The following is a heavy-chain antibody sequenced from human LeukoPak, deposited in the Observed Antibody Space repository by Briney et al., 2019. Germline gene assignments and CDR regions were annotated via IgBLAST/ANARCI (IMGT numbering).Heavy chain of an antibody. D-gene: IGHD2/OR15-2a*01. CDR2: ISSSSSTI. J-gene: IGHJ6*02. Sequence: GGSLRLSCAASGFTFSSYSMNWVRQAPGKGLEWVSYISSSSSTIYYADSVKGRFTISRDNAKNSLYLQMSSLRDEDTAVYYCARDPPVLYYYYGMDVWGQGTTVTVSS. V-gene: IGHV3-48*02. CDR1: GFTFSSYS. CDR3: ARDPPVLYYYYGMDV.